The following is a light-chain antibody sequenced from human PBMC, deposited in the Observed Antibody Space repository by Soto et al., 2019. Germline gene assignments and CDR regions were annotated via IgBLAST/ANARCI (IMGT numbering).Light chain of an antibody. CDR3: GAWDNSLSAGV. J-gene: IGLJ2*01. CDR2: DND. CDR1: SSNIGNNY. Sequence: QSVLTQPPSVSAAPGQKVTISCSGSSSNIGNNYVSWYQHLPGTVPKLLIYDNDKRPSGIPDRFSGSKSGASATLAISGLQAGDEADYYCGAWDNSLSAGVFGGATKVTVL. V-gene: IGLV1-51*01.